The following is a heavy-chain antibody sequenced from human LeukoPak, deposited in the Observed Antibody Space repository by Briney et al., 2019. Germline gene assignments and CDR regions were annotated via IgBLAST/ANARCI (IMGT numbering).Heavy chain of an antibody. CDR2: IKQDGSEK. CDR1: GFTFSSYW. Sequence: PGGSLRLSCAASGFTFSSYWMSWVRQAPGKGLEWVANIKQDGSEKYYVDSVKGRFTISRDNAKNSLYLQMNSLRAEDTAVYYCASSRITMVRGVIEGLYFDYWGQGTLVTVSS. J-gene: IGHJ4*02. D-gene: IGHD3-10*01. V-gene: IGHV3-7*01. CDR3: ASSRITMVRGVIEGLYFDY.